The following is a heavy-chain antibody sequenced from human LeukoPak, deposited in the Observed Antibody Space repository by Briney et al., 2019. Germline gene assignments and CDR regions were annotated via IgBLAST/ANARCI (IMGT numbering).Heavy chain of an antibody. D-gene: IGHD6-19*01. Sequence: PGGSLRLSCAASGFTFSDYYMSWIRQAPGKGLEWVSAISGSGGSTYYADSVKGRFTISRDNSKNTLYLQMNSLRAEDTAVYYCAKDRGYSSGWYPKYTFDYWGQGTLVTVSS. V-gene: IGHV3-23*01. J-gene: IGHJ4*02. CDR2: ISGSGGST. CDR1: GFTFSDYY. CDR3: AKDRGYSSGWYPKYTFDY.